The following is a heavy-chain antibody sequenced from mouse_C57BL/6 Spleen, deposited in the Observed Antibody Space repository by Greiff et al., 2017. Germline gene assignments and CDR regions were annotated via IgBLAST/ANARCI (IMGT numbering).Heavy chain of an antibody. CDR2: IRLKSDNYAT. Sequence: EVQGVESGGGLVQPGGSMKLSCVASGFTFSNYWMNWVRQSPEKGLEWVAQIRLKSDNYATHYAESVKGRFTISRDDSKSRVYLQMNNLRAEDTGSYYCTGALLRRFAYWCQGTLVTVSA. CDR1: GFTFSNYW. J-gene: IGHJ3*01. D-gene: IGHD1-2*01. CDR3: TGALLRRFAY. V-gene: IGHV6-3*01.